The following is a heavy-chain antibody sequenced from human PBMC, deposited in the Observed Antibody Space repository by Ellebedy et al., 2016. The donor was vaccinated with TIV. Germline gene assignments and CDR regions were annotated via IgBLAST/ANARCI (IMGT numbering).Heavy chain of an antibody. CDR3: ARDFVVVVVDSDAFDV. J-gene: IGHJ3*01. Sequence: GESLKISXVASGFSFSDAYMSWIRQAPGKGLEWVSYISSSGSSIYYADSVKGRFTISRDNDKNSLYLQMNSLRAEDTAVYFCARDFVVVVVDSDAFDVWGQGTMVTVSS. D-gene: IGHD2-15*01. CDR2: ISSSGSSI. CDR1: GFSFSDAY. V-gene: IGHV3-11*01.